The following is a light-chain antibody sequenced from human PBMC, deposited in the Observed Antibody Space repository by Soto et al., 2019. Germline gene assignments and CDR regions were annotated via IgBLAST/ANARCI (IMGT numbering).Light chain of an antibody. CDR3: QQYDNSPIT. V-gene: IGKV3-20*01. Sequence: EIVLTQSPGTLSLSPGERATLSCRASQSITYNKLAWYQQKPGQAPRLLIYAASRRATGIPDRFSGSGSGTDFTLTISRLEREDFAVYYCQQYDNSPITFGQGTRLEIK. CDR1: QSITYNK. J-gene: IGKJ5*01. CDR2: AAS.